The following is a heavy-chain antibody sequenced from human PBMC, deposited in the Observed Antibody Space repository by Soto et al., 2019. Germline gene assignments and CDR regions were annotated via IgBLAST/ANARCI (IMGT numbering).Heavy chain of an antibody. CDR2: IYYSGST. CDR1: GGSISSSSYY. V-gene: IGHV4-39*01. J-gene: IGHJ5*02. CDR3: ARGGYCSSTTCYGWFDP. Sequence: SETLSLTCTVSGGSISSSSYYWGWIRQPPGKGLEWIGSIYYSGSTYYNPSLKGRVTISVDTSKNQFSLKLSSVTAADTAVYYCARGGYCSSTTCYGWFDPWSQGTLVTVSS. D-gene: IGHD2-2*01.